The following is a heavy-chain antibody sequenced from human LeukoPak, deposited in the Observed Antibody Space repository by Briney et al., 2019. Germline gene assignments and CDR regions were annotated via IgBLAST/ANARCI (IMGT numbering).Heavy chain of an antibody. J-gene: IGHJ4*02. V-gene: IGHV4-34*01. CDR1: GGSFSGYY. CDR3: ARGRDDYVWGSYRYTGPVYFYY. D-gene: IGHD3-16*02. Sequence: SETLSLTCAVYGGSFSGYYWSWMRQPPGKGLEWIGEINHSGSTNYNPSLKSRVTISVDTSKNQFSLKLSSVTAADTAVYYCARGRDDYVWGSYRYTGPVYFYYWGQGTLVTVSS. CDR2: INHSGST.